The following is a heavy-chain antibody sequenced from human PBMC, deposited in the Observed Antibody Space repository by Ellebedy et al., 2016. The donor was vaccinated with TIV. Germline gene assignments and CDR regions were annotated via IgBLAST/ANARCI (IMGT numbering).Heavy chain of an antibody. CDR1: GFTFSSYG. CDR3: AREYVGGAFDI. Sequence: PGGSLRLSCAASGFTFSSYGMHWVRQAPGKGLEWVAVIWYDGSHAYYADSVKGRFTISRDNSKNTLYLQMNSLRAEDTAVYYCAREYVGGAFDIWGQGTMVTVSS. V-gene: IGHV3-33*01. D-gene: IGHD1-26*01. J-gene: IGHJ3*02. CDR2: IWYDGSHA.